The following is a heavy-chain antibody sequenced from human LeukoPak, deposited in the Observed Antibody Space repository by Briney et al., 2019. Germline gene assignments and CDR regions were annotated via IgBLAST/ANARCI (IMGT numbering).Heavy chain of an antibody. D-gene: IGHD2-2*01. CDR1: GFTFSSYS. J-gene: IGHJ6*03. CDR2: ISSSSSYI. Sequence: GGSLRLSCAASGFTFSSYSMNWVRQAPGKGLEWVSSISSSSSYIYYADSVKGRFTISRDNAKNSLYLQMNSLRAEDTAVYYCAKVGCSSTSCPFVSVPYYYMDVWGKGTTVTVSS. V-gene: IGHV3-21*04. CDR3: AKVGCSSTSCPFVSVPYYYMDV.